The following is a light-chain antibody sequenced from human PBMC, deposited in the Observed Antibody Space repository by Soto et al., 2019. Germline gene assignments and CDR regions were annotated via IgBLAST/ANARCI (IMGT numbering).Light chain of an antibody. J-gene: IGKJ1*01. CDR3: QRHGSSPT. CDR1: KSLSGNY. CDR2: GAS. V-gene: IGKV3-20*01. Sequence: EIVLTQSPDTLSLSPGERATLSCRASKSLSGNYVAWYQQKPGQAPRLLIYGASNRATGTPGRFAGSGYGTDFSLAVSKLEPEDFAVYFFQRHGSSPTFGQGTKVEIK.